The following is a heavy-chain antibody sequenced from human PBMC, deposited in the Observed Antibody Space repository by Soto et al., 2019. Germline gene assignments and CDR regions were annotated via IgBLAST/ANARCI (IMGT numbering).Heavy chain of an antibody. V-gene: IGHV1-2*04. D-gene: IGHD2-15*01. J-gene: IGHJ3*02. CDR1: GYTFTGYY. CDR3: ARAMVVAATNAFDI. CDR2: INPNSGGT. Sequence: GVSLKVSCKASGYTFTGYYMHWVRQAPGQGLEWMGWINPNSGGTNYAQKFQGWVTMTRDTSISTAYMELSRLRSDDTAVYYCARAMVVAATNAFDIWGQGTMVTVSS.